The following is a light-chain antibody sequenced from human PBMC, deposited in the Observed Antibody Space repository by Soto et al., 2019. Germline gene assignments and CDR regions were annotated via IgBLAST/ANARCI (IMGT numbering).Light chain of an antibody. V-gene: IGKV1-27*01. J-gene: IGKJ1*01. CDR1: HGISNY. CDR3: QKYNSARWT. CDR2: AAS. Sequence: DIQMTQSPSSLSASVGDRVTITCRASHGISNYLAWYQQIPGKVPRLLIYAASTLQSGVPSRFSGSGSGTDFTLTISSLQPEDVATYYCQKYNSARWTFGLGTKVDIK.